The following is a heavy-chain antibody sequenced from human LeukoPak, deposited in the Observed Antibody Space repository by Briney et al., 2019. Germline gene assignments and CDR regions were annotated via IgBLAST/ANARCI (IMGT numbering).Heavy chain of an antibody. Sequence: PGGSLRLSCAASGFTFSSYSMNWVRQAPGKGLEWVSSISSSSSYIYYADSVKGRFTISRDNAKNSLYLQMNSLRAEDTAVYYCAKSRSPWVSSSSYNWFDPWGQGTLVTVSS. CDR1: GFTFSSYS. V-gene: IGHV3-21*01. J-gene: IGHJ5*02. CDR3: AKSRSPWVSSSSYNWFDP. D-gene: IGHD6-6*01. CDR2: ISSSSSYI.